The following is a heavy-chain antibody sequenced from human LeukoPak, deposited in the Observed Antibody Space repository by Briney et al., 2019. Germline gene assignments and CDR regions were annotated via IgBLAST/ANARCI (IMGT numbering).Heavy chain of an antibody. CDR1: GGSFSGYY. D-gene: IGHD2-15*01. V-gene: IGHV4-34*01. Sequence: SETLSLTCAVYGGSFSGYYWSWIRQPPGKGLEWIGEINHSGSTNYNPSLKSRVTISVDTSKNQFSLKLSSVTAADTAVYYCARRGRGLLRYYYYYYMDVWGKGTTVTIS. CDR2: INHSGST. J-gene: IGHJ6*03. CDR3: ARRGRGLLRYYYYYYMDV.